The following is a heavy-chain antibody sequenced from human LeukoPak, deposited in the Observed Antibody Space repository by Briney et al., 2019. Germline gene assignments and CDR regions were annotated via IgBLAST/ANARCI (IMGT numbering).Heavy chain of an antibody. CDR3: AARKVRGVWFYLDY. V-gene: IGHV3-23*01. J-gene: IGHJ4*02. CDR1: GFTVSAYA. CDR2: IYDDNT. D-gene: IGHD3-10*01. Sequence: GGSLRLSCAASGFTVSAYAMAWVRQAPGKGLEWVSTIYDDNTYYADSVKGRFAISTDNSKNTLYLQMNSLRIEDTAVYFCAARKVRGVWFYLDYWGQGTLVTVSS.